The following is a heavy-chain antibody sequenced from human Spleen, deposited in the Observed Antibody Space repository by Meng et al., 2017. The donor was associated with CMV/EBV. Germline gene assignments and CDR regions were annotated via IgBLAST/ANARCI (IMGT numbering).Heavy chain of an antibody. CDR1: GYTFTDYY. D-gene: IGHD4-11*01. Sequence: ASVKVSCKASGYTFTDYYMHWVRQAPGQGLEWVGWINPNTGGTNYAQKFQGRVTMTRDTSISTVYMDLSSLRSDDTAVYYCARSRTVVTTVRMDVWGQGTTVTVSS. V-gene: IGHV1-2*02. CDR3: ARSRTVVTTVRMDV. J-gene: IGHJ6*02. CDR2: INPNTGGT.